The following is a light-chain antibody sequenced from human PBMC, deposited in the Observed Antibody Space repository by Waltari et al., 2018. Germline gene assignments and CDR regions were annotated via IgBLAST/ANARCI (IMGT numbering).Light chain of an antibody. V-gene: IGKV3-20*01. CDR2: GAS. J-gene: IGKJ1*01. Sequence: RATLSCRASQSVGRYLAWYQQKPGQAPRLLIYGASSRATGIPDRFSGSGSGTDFSLTISRLEPEDFAEYYCQKYESLPATFGQGTKMEI. CDR1: QSVGRY. CDR3: QKYESLPAT.